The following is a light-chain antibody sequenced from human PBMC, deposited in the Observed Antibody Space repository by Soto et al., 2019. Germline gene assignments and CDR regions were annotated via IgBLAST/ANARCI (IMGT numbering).Light chain of an antibody. Sequence: QSVLTQPASVSGSPGQSITISCTGTSRDVGGYKYVSWYQQHPGKAPKLMIYEVSYRPSGVSNRFSGSKSGNTASLTISGLQAEDEADYYCSSYTSSSPCVFGTGTKVTV. CDR2: EVS. CDR1: SRDVGGYKY. V-gene: IGLV2-14*01. J-gene: IGLJ1*01. CDR3: SSYTSSSPCV.